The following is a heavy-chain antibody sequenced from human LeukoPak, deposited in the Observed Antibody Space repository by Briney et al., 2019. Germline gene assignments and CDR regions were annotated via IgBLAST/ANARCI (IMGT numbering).Heavy chain of an antibody. CDR1: GGSISSGDNY. CDR3: ARGAPDYGGNSGAADY. D-gene: IGHD4-23*01. CDR2: IYYSGST. Sequence: SQTLSLTCTVSGGSISSGDNYWSWIRQPPGKGLEWIGYIYYSGSTYYNPSLKSRVTISVDTSKNQFSLKLSSVTAAGTAVYYCARGAPDYGGNSGAADYWGQGTLVTVSS. J-gene: IGHJ4*02. V-gene: IGHV4-30-4*01.